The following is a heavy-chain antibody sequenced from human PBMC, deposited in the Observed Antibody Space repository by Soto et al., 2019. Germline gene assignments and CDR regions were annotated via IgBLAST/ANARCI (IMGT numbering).Heavy chain of an antibody. CDR3: ASGFCSSATCYIYYFDY. D-gene: IGHD2-2*02. CDR2: ISAYNGNT. V-gene: IGHV1-18*01. Sequence: QVQLVQSGGEVKKPGASVKVSCKASGYTFTSYGISWVRQAPGQGLEWMGWISAYNGNTDYAQKFQGRVTMTTDTFTSTDYMELRSLRSDDTAVYYCASGFCSSATCYIYYFDYWGQGNLVTVAS. CDR1: GYTFTSYG. J-gene: IGHJ4*02.